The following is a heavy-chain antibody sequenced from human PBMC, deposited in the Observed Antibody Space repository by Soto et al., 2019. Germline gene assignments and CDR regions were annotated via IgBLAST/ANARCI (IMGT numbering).Heavy chain of an antibody. CDR1: GYTFTSHD. CDR2: MNPNSGNT. Sequence: ASVKVSCKASGYTFTSHDINWVRQATGQGLEWMGWMNPNSGNTGYAQKFQGRVTMTRNTSISTAYMELSSLRSEDTAVYYCARGSLYYYDSSGHYGYWGQGTLVTVSS. D-gene: IGHD3-22*01. CDR3: ARGSLYYYDSSGHYGY. J-gene: IGHJ4*02. V-gene: IGHV1-8*01.